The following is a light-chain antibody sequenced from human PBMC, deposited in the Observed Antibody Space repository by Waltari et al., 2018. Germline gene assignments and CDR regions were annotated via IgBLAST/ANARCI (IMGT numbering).Light chain of an antibody. Sequence: NVLTQSPGTLSLSPGERATLSCRASQSVTNNYLAWYQQQPGQAPRLLIYGVSSRATGIPDRFSGSGSWTDFTLTIGRLEPEDSAVYFCHLYGSARTFGGGTRVEIK. J-gene: IGKJ4*01. V-gene: IGKV3-20*01. CDR3: HLYGSART. CDR2: GVS. CDR1: QSVTNNY.